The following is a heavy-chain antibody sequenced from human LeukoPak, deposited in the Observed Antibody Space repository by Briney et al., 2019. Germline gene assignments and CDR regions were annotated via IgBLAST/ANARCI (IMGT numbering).Heavy chain of an antibody. CDR3: ARVQAHGVGYDSSGYMSRRIHNNAFDI. CDR1: GGSISSGSYY. CDR2: IYTSGST. Sequence: SETLSLTCTVSGGSISSGSYYWNWIRQPAGKGLEWILHIYTSGSTNYNPSLKSRVTISVDTSKHRFSLNRSSVTAAETAVYPCARVQAHGVGYDSSGYMSRRIHNNAFDIWGQGTMVTVSS. V-gene: IGHV4-61*09. J-gene: IGHJ3*02. D-gene: IGHD3-22*01.